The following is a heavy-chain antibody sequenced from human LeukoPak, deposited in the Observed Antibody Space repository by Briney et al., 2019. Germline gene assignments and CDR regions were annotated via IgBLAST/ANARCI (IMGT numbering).Heavy chain of an antibody. CDR3: ARGGGLDV. CDR2: INHNGNVN. Sequence: GGSLRLSCTASGFTFSSYWMNWARQAPGKGLEWVASINHNGNVNYYVDSVKGRFTTSRDNAKNSLYLQMSNLRAEDTAVYFCARGGGLDVWGQGATVTVSS. V-gene: IGHV3-7*03. D-gene: IGHD3-16*01. CDR1: GFTFSSYW. J-gene: IGHJ6*02.